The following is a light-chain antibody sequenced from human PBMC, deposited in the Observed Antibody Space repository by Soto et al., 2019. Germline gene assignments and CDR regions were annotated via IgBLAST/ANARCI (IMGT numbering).Light chain of an antibody. CDR2: DVS. CDR3: CSYTSSSTPWV. Sequence: QSVLTQPASVSGSPGQSITISCTGTSSDVGGYNYVSWYQQHPGKAPKLMIYDVSDRPSGVSNRFSASKSGNTASLTISGLKAEDEADYYCCSYTSSSTPWVFGTGTKVT. J-gene: IGLJ1*01. V-gene: IGLV2-14*03. CDR1: SSDVGGYNY.